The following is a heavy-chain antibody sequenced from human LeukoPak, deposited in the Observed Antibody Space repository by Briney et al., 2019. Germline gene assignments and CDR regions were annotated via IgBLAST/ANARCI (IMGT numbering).Heavy chain of an antibody. Sequence: SLNLSCKASGVTFSSYAISWVRQAPGQGLEWMGRISPTFGTANYAQKFQGRVTITTDESTSPAYMELSSLRSEDTAVYYCARVVVVVVAATQGAFDIWGQGTMVTVSS. V-gene: IGHV1-69*05. CDR3: ARVVVVVVAATQGAFDI. CDR2: ISPTFGTA. J-gene: IGHJ3*02. CDR1: GVTFSSYA. D-gene: IGHD2-15*01.